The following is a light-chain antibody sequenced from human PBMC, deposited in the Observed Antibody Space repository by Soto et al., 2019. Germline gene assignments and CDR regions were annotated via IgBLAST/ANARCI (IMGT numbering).Light chain of an antibody. CDR1: QGISSW. CDR3: LQYNTYPWT. V-gene: IGKV1-12*01. CDR2: AAS. Sequence: DIQMTQSPSSVSASVGDRVTITCRASQGISSWLAWHQQKPGKAPKLLIYAASSLQSGVPSRFSGSGSGTEFTLTISSLQAEDFATYYCLQYNTYPWTFGQGTKVEIK. J-gene: IGKJ1*01.